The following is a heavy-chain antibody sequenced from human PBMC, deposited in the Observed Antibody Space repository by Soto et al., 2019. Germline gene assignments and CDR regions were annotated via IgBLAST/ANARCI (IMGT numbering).Heavy chain of an antibody. D-gene: IGHD5-18*01. CDR2: INHSGST. CDR1: GGSFSGYY. V-gene: IGHV4-34*01. Sequence: PSETRSLTCAVYGGSFSGYYWSWIRQPPGKGLEWIGEINHSGSTNYNPSLKSRVTISVDTSKNQFSLKLSSVTAADTAVYYCARGSWIQLWFNYYYGMDVWGQGTTVTVSS. CDR3: ARGSWIQLWFNYYYGMDV. J-gene: IGHJ6*02.